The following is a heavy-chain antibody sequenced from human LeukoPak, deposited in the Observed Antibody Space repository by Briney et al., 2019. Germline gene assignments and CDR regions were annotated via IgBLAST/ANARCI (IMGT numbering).Heavy chain of an antibody. CDR2: INHSGST. V-gene: IGHV4-34*01. D-gene: IGHD3-22*01. CDR3: ARDQRGWYYYDSSRYYFDY. Sequence: PSETLSLTCAVYGGSFSGYYWSWIRQPPGKGLEWIGEINHSGSTNYNPSLKSRVTISVDTSKNQFSLKLSSVTAADTAVYYCARDQRGWYYYDSSRYYFDYWGQGTLVTVSS. CDR1: GGSFSGYY. J-gene: IGHJ4*02.